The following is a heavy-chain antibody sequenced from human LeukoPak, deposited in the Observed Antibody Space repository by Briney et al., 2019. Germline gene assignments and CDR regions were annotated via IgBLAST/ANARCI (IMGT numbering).Heavy chain of an antibody. CDR1: GFTFSGYG. Sequence: PGRSLRLSCAAPGFTFSGYGMHWVRQAPGKGLEWVAIISFDGRNKYYADSVKGRFTISRDNSKNTLDLQMNSLRTEDTAVYYCAKDSYNSGWYFDYWGQGTLVTVSS. D-gene: IGHD6-19*01. V-gene: IGHV3-30*18. J-gene: IGHJ4*02. CDR3: AKDSYNSGWYFDY. CDR2: ISFDGRNK.